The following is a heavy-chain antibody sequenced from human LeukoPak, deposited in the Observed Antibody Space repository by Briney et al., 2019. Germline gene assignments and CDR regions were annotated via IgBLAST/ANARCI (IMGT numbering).Heavy chain of an antibody. CDR2: IYHSGST. J-gene: IGHJ4*02. D-gene: IGHD3-9*01. Sequence: SETLSLTCAVSGGSISSTNWWSWVRQPPGKGLEWIGEIYHSGSTNYNPSLKGRATISVDKSKNQFSLKLSSVTAADTAVYYCARGGDILSGYYEGGLDYWGQGTLVTVSS. CDR1: GGSISSTNW. CDR3: ARGGDILSGYYEGGLDY. V-gene: IGHV4-4*02.